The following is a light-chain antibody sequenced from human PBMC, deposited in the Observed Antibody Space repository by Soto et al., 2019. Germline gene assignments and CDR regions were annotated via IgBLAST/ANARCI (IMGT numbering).Light chain of an antibody. J-gene: IGKJ1*01. CDR3: QQYVTSPA. CDR1: QSVSSNY. CDR2: GAS. V-gene: IGKV3-20*01. Sequence: EIVLTQSPGTLSLSPGERATLSCRASQSVSSNYLAWYQQKPGQAPRLLIYGASRRATGIPDRFSGSGSGTDFTLTISRLEPEDLAVYYCQQYVTSPAFGQGTKVEIK.